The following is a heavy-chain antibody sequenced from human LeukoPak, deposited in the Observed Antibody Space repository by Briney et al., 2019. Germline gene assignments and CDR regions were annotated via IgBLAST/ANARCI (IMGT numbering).Heavy chain of an antibody. Sequence: PGGSLRLSCAASGFTFDDYAMHWVRLAPGKGLEWVSGISWNSGSIGYADSVKGRFTISRDNAKNSLYLQMNSLRAEDTAVYYCARDTDGDSDYWGQGTLVTVSS. CDR1: GFTFDDYA. CDR3: ARDTDGDSDY. D-gene: IGHD4-17*01. J-gene: IGHJ4*02. CDR2: ISWNSGSI. V-gene: IGHV3-9*01.